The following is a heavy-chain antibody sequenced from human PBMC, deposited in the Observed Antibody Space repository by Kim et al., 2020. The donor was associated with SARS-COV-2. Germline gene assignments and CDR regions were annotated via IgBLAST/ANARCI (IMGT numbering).Heavy chain of an antibody. CDR2: SP. V-gene: IGHV3-23*01. Sequence: SPSYPDSVKGPFTIPRDNSKNTLYLQRNSRRAGDTAVYYCARERALRWDVWGQGTTVTVSS. J-gene: IGHJ6*02. D-gene: IGHD4-17*01. CDR3: ARERALRWDV.